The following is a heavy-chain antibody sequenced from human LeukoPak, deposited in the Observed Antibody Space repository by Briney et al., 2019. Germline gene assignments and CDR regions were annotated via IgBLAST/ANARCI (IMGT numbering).Heavy chain of an antibody. D-gene: IGHD3-22*01. CDR2: IIPIFGTA. Sequence: ASVKVSCKASGYTFTSYYMHWVRQAPGQGLEWMGGIIPIFGTANYAQKFQGRVTITADESTSTAYMELSSLRSEDTAVYYCASLYDSSGYQNPFDYWGQGTLVTVSS. V-gene: IGHV1-69*13. CDR3: ASLYDSSGYQNPFDY. CDR1: GYTFTSYY. J-gene: IGHJ4*02.